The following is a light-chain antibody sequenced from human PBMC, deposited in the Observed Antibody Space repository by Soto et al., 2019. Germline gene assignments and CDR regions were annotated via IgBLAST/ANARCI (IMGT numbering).Light chain of an antibody. CDR3: QQYNNWAPTWT. J-gene: IGKJ1*01. V-gene: IGKV3-15*01. CDR2: GAS. Sequence: EVMWTQSPATLSVSPGERATLSCSASQSVSTNLPWYQQKGGQARRRLVYGASSRATAIPARFSGSGSGTEFTLTISSLQSEDFAVYYCQQYNNWAPTWTFGQGTKVDIK. CDR1: QSVSTN.